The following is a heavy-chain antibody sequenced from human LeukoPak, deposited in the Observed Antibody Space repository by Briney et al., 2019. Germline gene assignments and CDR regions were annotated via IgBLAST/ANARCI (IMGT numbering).Heavy chain of an antibody. CDR1: GGSISSSSYY. Sequence: PSETLSLTCTVSGGSISSSSYYWGWIRQPPGKGLEWIGSIYYSGSTYYNPSLKSRVTISVDTSKNQFSLKLSSVTAADTAVYYCARVGRITMIVADWGQGTLVTVSS. V-gene: IGHV4-39*07. CDR2: IYYSGST. D-gene: IGHD3-22*01. CDR3: ARVGRITMIVAD. J-gene: IGHJ4*02.